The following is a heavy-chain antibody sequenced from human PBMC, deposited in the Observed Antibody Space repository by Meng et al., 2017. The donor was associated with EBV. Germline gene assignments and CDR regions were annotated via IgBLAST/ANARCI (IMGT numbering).Heavy chain of an antibody. Sequence: QVQLQESGPGLGKPSGXLFLTCTVSGGSVNNESYYWGWIRQAPGKGLEYIGYIYYTGSTNYNSSLKSRVTISLDKSKNQFSLKLTSLTAADTAIYYCARGDYTNYPRWFDPWGQGTLVTVSS. D-gene: IGHD4-11*01. CDR2: IYYTGST. J-gene: IGHJ5*02. CDR3: ARGDYTNYPRWFDP. V-gene: IGHV4-61*01. CDR1: GGSVNNESYY.